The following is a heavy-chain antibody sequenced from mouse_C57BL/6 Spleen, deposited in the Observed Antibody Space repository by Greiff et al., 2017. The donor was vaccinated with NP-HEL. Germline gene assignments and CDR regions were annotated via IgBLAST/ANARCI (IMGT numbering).Heavy chain of an antibody. V-gene: IGHV1-82*01. CDR3: ARWGITTVVDWFAY. CDR2: IYPGDGDT. J-gene: IGHJ3*01. D-gene: IGHD1-1*01. CDR1: GYAFSSSW. Sequence: QVQLQESGPELVKPGASVKISCKASGYAFSSSWMNWVKQRPGKGLEWIGRIYPGDGDTNYNGKFKGKATLTADKSSSTAYMQLSSLTSEDSAVYFCARWGITTVVDWFAYWGQGTLVTVAA.